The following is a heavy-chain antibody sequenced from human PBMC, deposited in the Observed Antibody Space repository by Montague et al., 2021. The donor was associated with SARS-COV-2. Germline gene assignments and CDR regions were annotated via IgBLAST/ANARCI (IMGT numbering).Heavy chain of an antibody. CDR2: TVYSGTS. J-gene: IGHJ4*02. Sequence: SETLSLTCAVSGGSISDTGYYWGWIRRPPGKGLEWLGTTVYSGTSFSNPSLTSRLSIFVHASMNEVSLRLASVTAADMAIFYCVRGPLTRWDFDKWGQGALVTVSS. V-gene: IGHV4-39*01. CDR1: GGSISDTGYY. CDR3: VRGPLTRWDFDK. D-gene: IGHD6-13*01.